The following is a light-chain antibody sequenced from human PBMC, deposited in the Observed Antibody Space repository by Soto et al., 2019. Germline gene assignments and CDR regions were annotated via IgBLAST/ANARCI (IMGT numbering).Light chain of an antibody. Sequence: EIVMTQSPATLSVSPRGRAPLSCRASQSISDTLAWYLQKPGQAPRXXIYGASSRATGIPDRFSASGSGTDFSLTISRLEPEDFAVYYCQQYGSSPQTFGQGTKVDIK. V-gene: IGKV3-20*01. CDR2: GAS. CDR1: QSISDT. CDR3: QQYGSSPQT. J-gene: IGKJ1*01.